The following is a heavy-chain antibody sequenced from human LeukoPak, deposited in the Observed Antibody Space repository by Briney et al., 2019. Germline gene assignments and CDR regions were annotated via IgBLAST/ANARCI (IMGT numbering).Heavy chain of an antibody. V-gene: IGHV7-4-1*02. Sequence: ASVKVSCKASGYTFTGYYMHWVRQAPGQGLEWMGWINTDTGNPTYAQGFTGRFVFSLDTSVSTAYLQISSLKAEDTAVYYCARVVDHDYGDYEFDYWGQGTLVTVSS. CDR3: ARVVDHDYGDYEFDY. J-gene: IGHJ4*02. D-gene: IGHD4-17*01. CDR2: INTDTGNP. CDR1: GYTFTGYY.